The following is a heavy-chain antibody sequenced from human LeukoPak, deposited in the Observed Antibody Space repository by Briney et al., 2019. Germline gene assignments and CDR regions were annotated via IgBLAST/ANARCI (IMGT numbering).Heavy chain of an antibody. CDR3: ASLDYGDYWLGY. J-gene: IGHJ4*02. V-gene: IGHV4-59*01. D-gene: IGHD4-17*01. Sequence: SETLSLTCTVSGGSISSYYWSWIRQPPGKGLEWIGYIYYSGSTNYNPSLKSRVTISVDTSKNQFSLKLSSVTAADTAVYYCASLDYGDYWLGYWGQGTLVTVSS. CDR1: GGSISSYY. CDR2: IYYSGST.